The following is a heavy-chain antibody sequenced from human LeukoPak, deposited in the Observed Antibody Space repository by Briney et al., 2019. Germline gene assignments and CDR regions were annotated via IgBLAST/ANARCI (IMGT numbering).Heavy chain of an antibody. Sequence: GGSLRLSCAASGFTFSSYWMHWVRQVPGKGLVWVSRINSGGSSTAYADSVKGRFTISRDNSKNTLYLQMDSLRAEDTAVYYCAKTGSRFDWFSDYWGQGTLVTVSS. CDR1: GFTFSSYW. CDR3: AKTGSRFDWFSDY. CDR2: INSGGSST. V-gene: IGHV3-74*01. D-gene: IGHD3-9*01. J-gene: IGHJ4*02.